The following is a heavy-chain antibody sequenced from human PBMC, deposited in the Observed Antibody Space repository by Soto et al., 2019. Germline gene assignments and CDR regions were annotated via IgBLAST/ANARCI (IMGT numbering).Heavy chain of an antibody. CDR2: ISGSGGST. J-gene: IGHJ4*02. Sequence: EVQLLESGGGLVQPGGSLRLSCAASGFTFSSYAMSWVRQAPGKGLEWVSAISGSGGSTYYADSVKGRFTISRDNSKNTLYLQMNSLRAEDTAVYYCAKDRTNEYAFWSGYDDYWGQGTLVTVSS. CDR1: GFTFSSYA. CDR3: AKDRTNEYAFWSGYDDY. V-gene: IGHV3-23*01. D-gene: IGHD3-3*01.